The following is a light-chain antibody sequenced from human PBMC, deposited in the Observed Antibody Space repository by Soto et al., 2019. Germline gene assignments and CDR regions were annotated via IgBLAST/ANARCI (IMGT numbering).Light chain of an antibody. J-gene: IGLJ1*01. Sequence: QSVLTQPPSASGTPGQRVTISCTGTSSDVGGYNYVSWYQQHPGKAPKLVIYEVTKRPSGVPDRFSGSKSGNTASLTVSGLQAEDEADYYCSSFTGASTIFGTGTKLTVL. CDR1: SSDVGGYNY. V-gene: IGLV2-8*01. CDR3: SSFTGASTI. CDR2: EVT.